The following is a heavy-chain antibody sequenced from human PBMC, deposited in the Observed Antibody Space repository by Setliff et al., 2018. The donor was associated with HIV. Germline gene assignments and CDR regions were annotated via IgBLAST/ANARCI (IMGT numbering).Heavy chain of an antibody. V-gene: IGHV1-45*02. CDR3: ARDPAPSSSASYFQH. CDR2: ITPYNGNT. D-gene: IGHD6-6*01. CDR1: GYIFTYRY. J-gene: IGHJ1*01. Sequence: SVKVSCKASGYIFTYRYLHWVRQAPGQALEWMGWITPYNGNTNYAQKFQGRVTMTRDTSTSTVYMELSSLRSEDTAVYYCARDPAPSSSASYFQHWGQGTPVTSPQ.